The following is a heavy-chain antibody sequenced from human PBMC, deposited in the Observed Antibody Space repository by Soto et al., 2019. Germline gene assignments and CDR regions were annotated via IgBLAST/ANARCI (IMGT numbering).Heavy chain of an antibody. CDR2: ISGSGGST. CDR3: AKELSSMWFPLDY. J-gene: IGHJ4*02. D-gene: IGHD6-13*01. V-gene: IGHV3-23*01. Sequence: VGSLRLSCAASGFTFSNYAMSWVRQAPGKGLEWVSSISGSGGSTFYSDSVKGRFTISGDSSKNTLYLNMNSLRAEDTAVYYCAKELSSMWFPLDYWGQGTLVTVSS. CDR1: GFTFSNYA.